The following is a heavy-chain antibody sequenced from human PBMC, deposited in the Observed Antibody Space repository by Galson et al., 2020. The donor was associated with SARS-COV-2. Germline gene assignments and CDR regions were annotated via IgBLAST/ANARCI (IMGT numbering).Heavy chain of an antibody. CDR2: IYASGST. CDR1: GGSISPYY. CDR3: ARDSGGYVAYPFDQ. J-gene: IGHJ4*02. V-gene: IGHV4-4*07. D-gene: IGHD3-10*01. Sequence: SETLSHTCTVSGGSISPYYWSWIRHSAGKGLEWIGRIYASGSTSYSPSLRSRVTMSVDTSKNQFSLKLGSVTAADTAVYYCARDSGGYVAYPFDQWGQGTLVTVSS.